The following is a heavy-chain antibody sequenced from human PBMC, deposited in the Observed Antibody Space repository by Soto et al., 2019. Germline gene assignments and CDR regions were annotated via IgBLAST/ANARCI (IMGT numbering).Heavy chain of an antibody. D-gene: IGHD3-9*01. V-gene: IGHV3-23*01. CDR2: ISGSGGST. CDR1: GFTFDDYG. CDR3: AKDRYSRLRYFDY. J-gene: IGHJ4*02. Sequence: GGSLRLSCAASGFTFDDYGMSWVRQAPGKGLEWVSAISGSGGSTYYADSVKGRFTISRDNSKNTLYLQMNSLRAEDTAVYYCAKDRYSRLRYFDYWGQGTLVTVSS.